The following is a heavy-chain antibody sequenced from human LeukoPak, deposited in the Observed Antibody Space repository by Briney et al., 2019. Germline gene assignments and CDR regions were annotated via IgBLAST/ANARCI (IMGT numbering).Heavy chain of an antibody. CDR1: GYSITSGYY. CDR2: IYHSGST. D-gene: IGHD6-19*01. J-gene: IGHJ4*02. V-gene: IGHV4-38-2*02. CDR3: SRASSTSYYDY. Sequence: SETLSLTCTVSGYSITSGYYWGWIRQPPGKGLEGIGTIYHSGSTYYNPSLKSRVTISVDTSENQFSLKLSSVTAADTALYYCSRASSTSYYDYWGQGTLVSVSS.